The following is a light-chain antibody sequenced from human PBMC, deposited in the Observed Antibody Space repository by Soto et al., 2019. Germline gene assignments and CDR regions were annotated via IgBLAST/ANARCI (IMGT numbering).Light chain of an antibody. Sequence: EIVMTQSPATLSVSPGERATLSGRASQSVSSNLAWYQQKPGQAPRLLIYGASTRATGIPARFSGSGSGTEFTLTISSLQSEDFAVYYCQQYNNWPWTFGQGTKVDNK. CDR3: QQYNNWPWT. CDR1: QSVSSN. CDR2: GAS. J-gene: IGKJ1*01. V-gene: IGKV3-15*01.